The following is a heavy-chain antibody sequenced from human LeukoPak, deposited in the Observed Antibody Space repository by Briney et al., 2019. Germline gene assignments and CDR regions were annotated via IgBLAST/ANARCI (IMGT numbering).Heavy chain of an antibody. Sequence: PSETLSLTCAVYGGSFSGYYWSWIRQPPGKGLEWIGEINHSGSTNYNPSLKSRVTISVDTSKNQFSLKLSSVTAADTAVYYCARGSSGWLRFDYWGQGTLVTVSS. J-gene: IGHJ4*02. CDR1: GGSFSGYY. CDR2: INHSGST. V-gene: IGHV4-34*01. D-gene: IGHD6-19*01. CDR3: ARGSSGWLRFDY.